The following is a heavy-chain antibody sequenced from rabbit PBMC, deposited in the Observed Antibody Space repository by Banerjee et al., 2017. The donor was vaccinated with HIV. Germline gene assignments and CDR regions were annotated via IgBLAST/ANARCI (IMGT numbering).Heavy chain of an antibody. CDR1: GIDFSSNA. V-gene: IGHV1S45*01. J-gene: IGHJ4*01. D-gene: IGHD4-1*01. Sequence: QEQLVESGGGLVQPEGSLTLTCKASGIDFSSNAMCWVRQAPGKGLEWIACINTSSGNTVYASWAKGRFTISKTSSTTVTLQMTSLTAADTATYFCARDLAGVIGWNFNLWGQGTLVTVS. CDR2: INTSSGNT. CDR3: ARDLAGVIGWNFNL.